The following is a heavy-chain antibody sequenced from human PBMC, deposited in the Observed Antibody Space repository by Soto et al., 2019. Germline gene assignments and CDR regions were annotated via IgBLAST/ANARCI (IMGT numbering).Heavy chain of an antibody. CDR2: IITILGIA. D-gene: IGHD2-2*02. CDR3: ARGGPPGLYLFSGMGV. CDR1: AGTFSSYT. J-gene: IGHJ6*01. V-gene: IGHV1-69*02. Sequence: ASVKVSCKASAGTFSSYTISWLRQAPGQGLEWMGRIITILGIANYAQNFQGRVTITADKTTSTAYKELSSLRTEDTAVYYCARGGPPGLYLFSGMGVWGPGT.